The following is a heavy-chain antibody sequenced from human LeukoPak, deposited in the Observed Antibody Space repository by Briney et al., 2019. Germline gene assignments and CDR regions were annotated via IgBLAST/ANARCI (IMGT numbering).Heavy chain of an antibody. CDR2: INPNSGGT. J-gene: IGHJ5*02. CDR1: GYTFTSYG. D-gene: IGHD3-10*01. CDR3: ARDLWFGELLSWFDP. V-gene: IGHV1-2*02. Sequence: ASVKVSCKASGYTFTSYGISWVRQAPGQGPEWMGWINPNSGGTNYAQKFQGRVTMTRDTSISTAYMELSRLRSDDTAVYYCARDLWFGELLSWFDPWGQGTLVTVSS.